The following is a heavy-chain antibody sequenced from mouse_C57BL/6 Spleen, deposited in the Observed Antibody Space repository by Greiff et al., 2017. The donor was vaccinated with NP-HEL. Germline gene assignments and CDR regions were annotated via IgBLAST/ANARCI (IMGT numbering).Heavy chain of an antibody. Sequence: QVQLKQSGPELVKPGASVKISCKASGYAFSSSWMNWVKQRPGKGLEWIGRIYPGDGDTNYNGKFKGKATLTADKSSSTAYMQLSSLTSEDSAVYFCARGLRPTFYAMDYWGQGTSVTVSS. CDR1: GYAFSSSW. J-gene: IGHJ4*01. V-gene: IGHV1-82*01. D-gene: IGHD2-2*01. CDR2: IYPGDGDT. CDR3: ARGLRPTFYAMDY.